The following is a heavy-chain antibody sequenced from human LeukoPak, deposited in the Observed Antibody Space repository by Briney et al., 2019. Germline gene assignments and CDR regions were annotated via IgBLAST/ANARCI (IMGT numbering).Heavy chain of an antibody. CDR3: ARESSGYYGLFDP. J-gene: IGHJ5*02. V-gene: IGHV4-4*07. Sequence: SATLSLTCTVSGGSISSYDWSWIRQPAGKGLEWIGRIYSSGSSNYNPSLKSRVTMPVDTSKNQFSLKLSSVTAADTAVYYCARESSGYYGLFDPWGQGTLVTVSS. CDR2: IYSSGSS. D-gene: IGHD3-22*01. CDR1: GGSISSYD.